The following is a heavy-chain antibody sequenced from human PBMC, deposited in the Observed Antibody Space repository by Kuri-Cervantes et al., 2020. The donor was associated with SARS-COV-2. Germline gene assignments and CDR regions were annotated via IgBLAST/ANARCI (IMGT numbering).Heavy chain of an antibody. J-gene: IGHJ4*02. CDR1: GVPVTGGTYS. V-gene: IGHV4-61*09. D-gene: IGHD5-24*01. CDR2: LDTSGST. Sequence: SETLSLTCAVSGVPVTGGTYSWAWIRQPAGKGLEWIGHLDTSGSTTYNPSLRGRVTISLDPSNNQVSLRLTSATAADTAVYYCGKVSWLQLWRRYSDSWGQGTLVTASS. CDR3: GKVSWLQLWRRYSDS.